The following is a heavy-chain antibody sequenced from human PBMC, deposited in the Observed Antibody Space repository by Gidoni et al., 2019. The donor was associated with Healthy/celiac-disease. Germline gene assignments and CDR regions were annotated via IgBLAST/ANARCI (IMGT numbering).Heavy chain of an antibody. CDR3: ARGSPRGDCYGY. CDR1: GGSFSGYY. CDR2: INHSGST. J-gene: IGHJ4*02. Sequence: QVQLQQWGAGLLKPSETLSLTCAVSGGSFSGYYWSWIRQPPGQGLEWIGEINHSGSTNYNPSLKSRVTISVDTSKNQFSLKLSSVTAADTAVYYCARGSPRGDCYGYWGQGTLVTVSS. V-gene: IGHV4-34*01. D-gene: IGHD2-21*01.